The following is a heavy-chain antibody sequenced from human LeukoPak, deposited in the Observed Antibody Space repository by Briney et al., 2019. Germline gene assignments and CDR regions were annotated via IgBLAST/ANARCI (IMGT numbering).Heavy chain of an antibody. Sequence: PSETLSLTCIVSGGSISSYYWSWIRQPPGKGLEWIGYIYYSGSTNYNPSLKSRVTISVDTSKNQFSLKLSSVTAADTAVYYCARVELLGSSGWPFDYWGQGTLVTVSS. J-gene: IGHJ4*02. CDR1: GGSISSYY. CDR3: ARVELLGSSGWPFDY. D-gene: IGHD6-19*01. V-gene: IGHV4-59*01. CDR2: IYYSGST.